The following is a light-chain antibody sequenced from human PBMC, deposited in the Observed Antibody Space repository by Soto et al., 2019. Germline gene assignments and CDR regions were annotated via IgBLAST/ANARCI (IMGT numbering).Light chain of an antibody. J-gene: IGKJ1*01. CDR3: QQYYYTPPT. V-gene: IGKV4-1*01. CDR1: QSVLYSSNNKNY. Sequence: DIVMTQSPDSLAVSLGERATINCNSSQSVLYSSNNKNYLAWYQQKAGQPPRLLGVPDRFSGSGSGTDFTLTITSLQAEDVAVYSCQQYYYTPPTFGQGTKVEIK.